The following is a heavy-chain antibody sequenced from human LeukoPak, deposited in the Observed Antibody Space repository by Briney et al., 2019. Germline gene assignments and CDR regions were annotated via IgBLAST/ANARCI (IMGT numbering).Heavy chain of an antibody. J-gene: IGHJ3*02. CDR1: GYTFTSYG. CDR2: ISAYNGNT. V-gene: IGHV1-18*01. D-gene: IGHD2-15*01. Sequence: ASVKVSCKASGYTFTSYGISWVRQAPGQGLEWMGWISAYNGNTNYAQKLQGRVTMTTDTSTSTAYMELRSLRSDDTAVYYCARESNDIVVVVAAYGRDAFDIWGQGTMVTVSS. CDR3: ARESNDIVVVVAAYGRDAFDI.